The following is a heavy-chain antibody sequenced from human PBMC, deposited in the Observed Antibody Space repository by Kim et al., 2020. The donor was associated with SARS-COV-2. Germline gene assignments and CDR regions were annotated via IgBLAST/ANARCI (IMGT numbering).Heavy chain of an antibody. CDR2: ISGSGGST. CDR3: EKDKKGDRGVRGPKYYYYYYGMDV. V-gene: IGHV3-23*01. J-gene: IGHJ6*02. CDR1: GFTFSSYA. D-gene: IGHD3-10*01. Sequence: GGSLRLSCAASGFTFSSYAMSWVRQAPGKGLEWVSAISGSGGSTYYADSVKGRFTISRDNSKNTLYLQMNSLRAEDTAVYYCEKDKKGDRGVRGPKYYYYYYGMDVWGQGTTVTVSS.